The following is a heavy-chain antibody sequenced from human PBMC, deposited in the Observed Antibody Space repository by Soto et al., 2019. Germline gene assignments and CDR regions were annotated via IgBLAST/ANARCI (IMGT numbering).Heavy chain of an antibody. V-gene: IGHV1-18*01. Sequence: ASVKVSCKASGYTFTSYGISWVRQAPGQGLEWMGWISAYNGNTNYAQKLQGRVTMTTDTSTSTAYMELRSLRSDDTAVYYCARDITWELLSRNDAFKICGQVIMVTVSS. D-gene: IGHD1-26*01. CDR3: ARDITWELLSRNDAFKI. CDR1: GYTFTSYG. J-gene: IGHJ3*02. CDR2: ISAYNGNT.